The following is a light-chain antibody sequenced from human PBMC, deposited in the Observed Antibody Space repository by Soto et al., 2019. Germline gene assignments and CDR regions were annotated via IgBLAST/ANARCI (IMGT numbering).Light chain of an antibody. CDR3: QQYNNYFFT. CDR1: QSVSSW. J-gene: IGKJ4*01. V-gene: IGKV1-5*01. CDR2: DAS. Sequence: DIQMTQSPSTLSASAGDRVTITCRASQSVSSWLAWYQQKPGKAPRLLIYDASSLESGVPARFSGSGSGTEFTLTITSLQPDDFAGYHCQQYNNYFFTFGGGTKVEIK.